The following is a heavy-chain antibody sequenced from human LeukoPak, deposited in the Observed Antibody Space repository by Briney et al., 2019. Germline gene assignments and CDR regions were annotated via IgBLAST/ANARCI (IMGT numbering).Heavy chain of an antibody. V-gene: IGHV3-23*01. CDR2: ISGSGGST. CDR1: GFTFSSYA. Sequence: GGSLRLSCAASGFTFSSYAMSWVRQAPGKGLEWVSAISGSGGSTYYADSVKGRFTISRDNSKNTPYLQMNSLRAEDTAVYYCASSRMTTVTTAPSYKAYYFDYWGQGTLVTVSS. J-gene: IGHJ4*02. D-gene: IGHD4-11*01. CDR3: ASSRMTTVTTAPSYKAYYFDY.